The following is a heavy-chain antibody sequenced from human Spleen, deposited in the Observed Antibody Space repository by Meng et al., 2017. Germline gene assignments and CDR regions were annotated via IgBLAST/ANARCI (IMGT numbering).Heavy chain of an antibody. D-gene: IGHD6-13*01. J-gene: IGHJ4*02. V-gene: IGHV3-43D*04. CDR1: GFNFENYA. Sequence: GESLKISCAAAGFNFENYAMHWVRQAPGKGLEWVSLIHWDGRITYYADSVKGRFTVSRDNSKNSVYLQMDSLRPEDTAVYYCAKDEAASGTTNGFNSWGQGTLVTVSS. CDR2: IHWDGRIT. CDR3: AKDEAASGTTNGFNS.